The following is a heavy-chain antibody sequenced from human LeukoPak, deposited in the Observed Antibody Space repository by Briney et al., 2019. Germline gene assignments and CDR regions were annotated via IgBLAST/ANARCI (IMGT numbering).Heavy chain of an antibody. J-gene: IGHJ3*02. CDR2: IKHDGSEK. CDR3: ARQETSSYNGAFDI. CDR1: GFTFSNYW. D-gene: IGHD1-26*01. V-gene: IGHV3-7*01. Sequence: GGSLRLSCAASGFTFSNYWMSWVRQAPGKGLEWVANIKHDGSEKYYVDSVKGRFTISRDNAKNSLYLQMNSLRADDTAVYYCARQETSSYNGAFDIWGQGTMVTVSS.